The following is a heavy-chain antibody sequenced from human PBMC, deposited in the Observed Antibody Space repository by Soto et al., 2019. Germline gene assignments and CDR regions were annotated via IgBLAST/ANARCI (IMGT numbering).Heavy chain of an antibody. J-gene: IGHJ6*02. CDR3: GRITTRALRFLEYFYFGMDV. V-gene: IGHV1-2*04. CDR1: GYTFTGYY. CDR2: INPNSGGT. Sequence: GASVKVSCKASGYTFTGYYMHWVRQAPGQGLEWVAWINPNSGGTNYAQEFQGWVTMTRDTSISTAYMDVSSLRSDDTAVYYCGRITTRALRFLEYFYFGMDVWGQGTAVTVSS. D-gene: IGHD3-3*01.